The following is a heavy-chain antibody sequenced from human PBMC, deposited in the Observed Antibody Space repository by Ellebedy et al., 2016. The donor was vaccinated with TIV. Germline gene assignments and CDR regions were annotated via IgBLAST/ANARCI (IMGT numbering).Heavy chain of an antibody. D-gene: IGHD2-15*01. J-gene: IGHJ4*02. V-gene: IGHV3-21*04. CDR2: LSTSGNY. CDR1: GFSITSYA. Sequence: GESLKIPXAASGFSITSYAMYWVRQAPGKGPECVSSLSTSGNYNYADSVKGRFTMSRDKSTSTLYLQMNGLRAEDTAVYYCARRRSPGNVKWSDFDSWGQGTLVTVSS. CDR3: ARRRSPGNVKWSDFDS.